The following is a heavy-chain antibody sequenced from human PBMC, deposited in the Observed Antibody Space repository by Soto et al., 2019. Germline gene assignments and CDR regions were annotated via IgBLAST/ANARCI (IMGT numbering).Heavy chain of an antibody. D-gene: IGHD6-19*01. Sequence: QVQLVQSGAEVKKPGASVKFCCKSSGYTFTSYDINWVRQATGQGLEWMGWMNPNSGNTGYAQKFQGRVTMTRNTSISTAYMELSSLRSEDTAVYYCATLESKQWLQDWYFDLWGRGTLVTVSS. J-gene: IGHJ2*01. V-gene: IGHV1-8*01. CDR2: MNPNSGNT. CDR1: GYTFTSYD. CDR3: ATLESKQWLQDWYFDL.